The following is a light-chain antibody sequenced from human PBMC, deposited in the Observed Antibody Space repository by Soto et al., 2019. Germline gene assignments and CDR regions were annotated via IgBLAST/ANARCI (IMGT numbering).Light chain of an antibody. Sequence: QSVLTQPPSVSGAPGQRVTISCTGSSSKIGARYDVHWYQQLPGTAPKLLIYDNSNRPSGVPDRFSGSKSGTSASLAITGLQAEDEADYYCQSYDSSLSGSWVFGGGTQLTVL. CDR2: DNS. J-gene: IGLJ3*02. CDR1: SSKIGARYD. CDR3: QSYDSSLSGSWV. V-gene: IGLV1-40*01.